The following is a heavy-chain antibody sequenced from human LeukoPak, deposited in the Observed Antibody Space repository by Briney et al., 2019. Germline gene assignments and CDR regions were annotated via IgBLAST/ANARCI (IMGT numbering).Heavy chain of an antibody. J-gene: IGHJ4*02. CDR3: ARGGYYDFWSGYYPLYYFDY. V-gene: IGHV1-2*02. D-gene: IGHD3-3*01. Sequence: ASVKVSCKASGYTFTGYYMHWVRQAPGQGLEWMGWINPNSGGTNYAQKFQGRVTMTRDTSISTAYMELSRLRSDDTAVYYCARGGYYDFWSGYYPLYYFDYWGQGTLVTASS. CDR2: INPNSGGT. CDR1: GYTFTGYY.